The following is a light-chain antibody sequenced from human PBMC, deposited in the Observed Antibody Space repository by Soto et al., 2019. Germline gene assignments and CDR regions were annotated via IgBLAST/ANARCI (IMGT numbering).Light chain of an antibody. V-gene: IGKV1-39*01. CDR2: AAS. CDR3: QQSYSTPTT. J-gene: IGKJ5*01. Sequence: DFQMTQSPSSLSASVGDRVTITCRASQSISSYLNWYQQKPGKAPKLLIYAASSLQSGVPSRFSGSGSGTDFTLTISSLQPEDFATYYCQQSYSTPTTFGQGTRLEI. CDR1: QSISSY.